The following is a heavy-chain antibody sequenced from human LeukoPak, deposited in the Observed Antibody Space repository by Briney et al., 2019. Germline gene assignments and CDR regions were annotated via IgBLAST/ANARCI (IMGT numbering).Heavy chain of an antibody. CDR2: ISPNGGST. CDR1: GFTFSAYA. V-gene: IGHV3-64D*06. CDR3: ARESIYSSSGWHPPSGYFQH. D-gene: IGHD6-19*01. Sequence: PGGSLRLSCSASGFTFSAYAMHWVRQAPGKGLEYVSAISPNGGSTYYADSVKGRFTISRDNSKNTLYLQMSSLRVEDTAVYYCARESIYSSSGWHPPSGYFQHWGQGTLVTVSS. J-gene: IGHJ1*01.